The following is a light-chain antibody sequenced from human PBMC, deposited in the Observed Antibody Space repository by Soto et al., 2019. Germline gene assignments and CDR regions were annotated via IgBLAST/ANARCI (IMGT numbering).Light chain of an antibody. CDR3: QQYGSSPLIT. CDR1: QRVGSSY. Sequence: EIVLAQSPGTLSLSPGERATLSCRASQRVGSSYLAWYQQKPGQAPRLLIYGASSRATGIPDRFSGSGSGTDFTLTTSRLEPEDFAVYYCQQYGSSPLITFGQGTRLEIK. CDR2: GAS. J-gene: IGKJ5*01. V-gene: IGKV3-20*01.